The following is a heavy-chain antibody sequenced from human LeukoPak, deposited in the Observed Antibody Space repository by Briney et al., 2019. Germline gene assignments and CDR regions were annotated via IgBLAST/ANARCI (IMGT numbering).Heavy chain of an antibody. V-gene: IGHV4-59*01. CDR2: IYYSGTT. D-gene: IGHD6-19*01. CDR1: GGPISGYH. J-gene: IGHJ6*02. CDR3: ARDRSVAVGGEGHYFYGMDV. Sequence: SETLSLTCTVSGGPISGYHWSWLRQPPGRDLEWLGYIYYSGTTNYNPSLKGRVTISVDTSKNQFSLTLRSVTAADTAVYYCARDRSVAVGGEGHYFYGMDVWGQGTTVTVSS.